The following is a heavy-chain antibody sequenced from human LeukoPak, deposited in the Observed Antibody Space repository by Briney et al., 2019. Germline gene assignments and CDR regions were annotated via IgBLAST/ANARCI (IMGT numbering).Heavy chain of an antibody. Sequence: SETLSLTCTVSGGSIRSYYGSWIRQPAGKGLEWIGRIYTSGSTNYNPSLKRRVTISVDTYKNQFSLKLSSVNAADTDVYSCARDLDSSGNFDYWGQGTLVTVSS. V-gene: IGHV4-4*07. J-gene: IGHJ4*02. CDR1: GGSIRSYY. CDR3: ARDLDSSGNFDY. D-gene: IGHD3-22*01. CDR2: IYTSGST.